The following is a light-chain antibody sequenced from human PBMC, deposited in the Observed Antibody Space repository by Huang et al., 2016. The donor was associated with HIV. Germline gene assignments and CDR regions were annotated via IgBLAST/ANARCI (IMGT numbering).Light chain of an antibody. V-gene: IGKV4-1*01. CDR1: QSVLYNSNKKNY. CDR2: WAS. Sequence: DIVMTQSPDSLAVSLGERATIKCKSSQSVLYNSNKKNYLARYQQKPGQPPKQLIYWASNREAGVPDRFSGSGSGTDFTLTISSLQTEAVAVYYCHQYYNTRPTFGPGTRVEIK. J-gene: IGKJ3*01. CDR3: HQYYNTRPT.